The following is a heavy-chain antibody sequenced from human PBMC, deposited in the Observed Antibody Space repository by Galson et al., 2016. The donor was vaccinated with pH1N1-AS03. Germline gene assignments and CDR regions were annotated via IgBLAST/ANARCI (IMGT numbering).Heavy chain of an antibody. CDR1: GDTSTNYI. D-gene: IGHD1-1*01. CDR2: LNPWLPRLGSA. V-gene: IGHV1-69*06. CDR3: ARGRYSAFDI. Sequence: SVKVSCKASGDTSTNYIINWVRQAPGQGLEWMGGLNPWLPRLGSAKSAQRFQDRISITAEKSTSTVSMELSGLTTNDTAVYYCARGRYSAFDIWGQGTMVTVSS. J-gene: IGHJ3*02.